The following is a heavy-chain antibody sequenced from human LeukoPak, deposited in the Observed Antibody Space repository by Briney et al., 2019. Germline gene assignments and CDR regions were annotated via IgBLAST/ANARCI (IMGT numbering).Heavy chain of an antibody. V-gene: IGHV3-30-3*01. J-gene: IGHJ4*02. CDR1: GFTFSSYA. CDR2: ISYDGSNK. D-gene: IGHD3-9*01. CDR3: ARDQNILTGYSPEY. Sequence: GGSLRLSCAASGFTFSSYAMHWVRQAPGKGLEWVAVISYDGSNKYYADSVKGRFTISRDNSKNTLYLQMNSLRAEDTAVYYCARDQNILTGYSPEYWGQGTLVTVSS.